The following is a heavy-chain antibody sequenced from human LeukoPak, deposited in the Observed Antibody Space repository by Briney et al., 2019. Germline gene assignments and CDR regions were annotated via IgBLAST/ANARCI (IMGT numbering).Heavy chain of an antibody. D-gene: IGHD1-26*01. J-gene: IGHJ6*02. Sequence: GGSLRLSCAASGFTFSNAWMSWVRQAPGKGLEWVAVISIDGSNKYYADSVKGRFTISRDNSKNTLYLQMNSLRPEDTAVYYCARPLATSGSYYGDYYYYYGMDVWGQGTTVTVSS. CDR3: ARPLATSGSYYGDYYYYYGMDV. V-gene: IGHV3-30-3*01. CDR1: GFTFSNAW. CDR2: ISIDGSNK.